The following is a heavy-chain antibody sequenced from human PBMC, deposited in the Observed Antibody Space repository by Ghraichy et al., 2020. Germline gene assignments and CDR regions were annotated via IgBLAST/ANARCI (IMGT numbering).Heavy chain of an antibody. CDR3: ARVYSGWYYFDY. CDR2: IIPILGIA. CDR1: GGTFSSYT. D-gene: IGHD6-19*01. J-gene: IGHJ4*02. Sequence: SVQVSCKASGGTFSSYTISWVRQAPGQGLEWMGRIIPILGIANYAQKFQGRVTITADKSTSTAYMELSSLRSEDTAVYYCARVYSGWYYFDYWGQGTLVTVSS. V-gene: IGHV1-69*02.